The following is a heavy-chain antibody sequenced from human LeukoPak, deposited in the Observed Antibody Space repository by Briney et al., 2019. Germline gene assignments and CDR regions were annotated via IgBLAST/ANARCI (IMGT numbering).Heavy chain of an antibody. D-gene: IGHD6-13*01. CDR1: GCTFSSYA. Sequence: SVKVSCKASGCTFSSYAISWVRQAPGQGLEWMGGIIPIFGTANYAQKFQGRVTITADESTSTAYMELSNLRSEDTAVYYCARGQQLAPGWFDPWGQGTLVTVSS. CDR3: ARGQQLAPGWFDP. CDR2: IIPIFGTA. V-gene: IGHV1-69*13. J-gene: IGHJ5*02.